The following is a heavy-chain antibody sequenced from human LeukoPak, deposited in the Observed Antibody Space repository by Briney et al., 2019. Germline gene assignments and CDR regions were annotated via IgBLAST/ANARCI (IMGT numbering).Heavy chain of an antibody. J-gene: IGHJ5*02. D-gene: IGHD2-15*01. CDR3: ARDQGVAATSWFDP. V-gene: IGHV1-18*04. Sequence: ASVKVSCKASGYTFSSYGISWVRQAPGQGLEWMGWISAYNGNTNYAQKLQGRVTMTTDTSTSTAYMELRSLRSDDTAVYYCARDQGVAATSWFDPWGQGTLVTVSS. CDR1: GYTFSSYG. CDR2: ISAYNGNT.